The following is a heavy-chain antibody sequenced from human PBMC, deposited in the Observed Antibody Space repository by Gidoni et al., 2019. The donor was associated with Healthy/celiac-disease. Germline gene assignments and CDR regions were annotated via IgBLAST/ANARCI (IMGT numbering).Heavy chain of an antibody. V-gene: IGHV3-30-3*01. CDR2: ISYDGSNK. CDR3: ARDRVPAGDY. CDR1: GFTFSSYA. D-gene: IGHD2-2*01. Sequence: QVQLVESGGGVVQPGRSLRLSCAASGFTFSSYAMHWVRQAPGKGLEWVAVISYDGSNKYYADSVKGRFTISRDNSKNTLYLQMNSLRAEDTAVYYCARDRVPAGDYWGQGTLVTVSS. J-gene: IGHJ4*02.